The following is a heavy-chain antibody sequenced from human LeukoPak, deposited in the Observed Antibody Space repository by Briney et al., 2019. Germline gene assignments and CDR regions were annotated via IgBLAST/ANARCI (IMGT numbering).Heavy chain of an antibody. J-gene: IGHJ4*02. V-gene: IGHV6-1*01. D-gene: IGHD6-6*01. CDR1: GDSVSSNSAA. CDR2: TYYRSKWYN. Sequence: SQTLSLTCAISGDSVSSNSAAWNWIRQSPSRGLEWLGRTYYRSKWYNDYAVSVKSRITINPDTSKNQFSLQLNSVTLEDTAVYYCARGIAARPDFDYWGQGTLVTVPS. CDR3: ARGIAARPDFDY.